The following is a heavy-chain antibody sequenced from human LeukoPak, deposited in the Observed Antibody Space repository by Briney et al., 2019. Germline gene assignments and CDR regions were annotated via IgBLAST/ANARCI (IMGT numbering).Heavy chain of an antibody. CDR1: GFTFSSYA. CDR2: ISGSGGST. D-gene: IGHD3-3*01. J-gene: IGHJ4*02. V-gene: IGHV3-23*01. CDR3: AKVRVPYDFWSGYYLTLDY. Sequence: GSLRLSCAASGFTFSSYAMSWVRQAPGKGLEWVSAISGSGGSTYYADSVKGRFTISRDNSKNTLYLQMNSLRAEDTAVYYCAKVRVPYDFWSGYYLTLDYWGQGTLVTVSS.